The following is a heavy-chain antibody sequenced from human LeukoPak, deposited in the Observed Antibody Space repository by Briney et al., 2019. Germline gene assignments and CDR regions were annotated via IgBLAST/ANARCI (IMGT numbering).Heavy chain of an antibody. J-gene: IGHJ4*02. CDR3: AKEETTVTTFGNDY. Sequence: GGSLRLSCAASGFTFSSYGMHWVRQAPGKGLEWVAVISYDGSNKYYADSVRGRFTISRDNSKNTLYLQMNSLRAEDTAVYYCAKEETTVTTFGNDYWGQGTLVTVSS. D-gene: IGHD4-17*01. CDR2: ISYDGSNK. V-gene: IGHV3-30*18. CDR1: GFTFSSYG.